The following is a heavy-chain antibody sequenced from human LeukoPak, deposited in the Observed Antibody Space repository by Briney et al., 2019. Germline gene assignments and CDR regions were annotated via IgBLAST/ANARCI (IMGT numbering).Heavy chain of an antibody. V-gene: IGHV4-34*01. CDR1: GGSFSDYY. CDR2: INHSGST. J-gene: IGHJ6*04. Sequence: SETLSLTCAVYGGSFSDYYWSWIRQPPGKGLEWIGEINHSGSTNYNPSLKSRVTISVYTSKNQFSLKLSSVTAADTAVYYCARGTTVTTARGYYGMDVWGKGTTVTVSS. CDR3: ARGTTVTTARGYYGMDV. D-gene: IGHD4-17*01.